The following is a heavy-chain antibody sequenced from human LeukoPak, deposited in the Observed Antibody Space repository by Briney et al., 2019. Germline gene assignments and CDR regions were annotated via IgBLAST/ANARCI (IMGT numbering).Heavy chain of an antibody. CDR3: ASYRSDLPRPFAS. Sequence: PGGSLRLSCAASGFTFSSYAMHWVRQAPGKGLEWVAVISYDGSNKYYADSVKGRFTISRDNSKNTLYLQMNSLRAEDTAVYYCASYRSDLPRPFASWAQGTLVPVCS. V-gene: IGHV3-30-3*01. CDR1: GFTFSSYA. J-gene: IGHJ4*02. D-gene: IGHD4-11*01. CDR2: ISYDGSNK.